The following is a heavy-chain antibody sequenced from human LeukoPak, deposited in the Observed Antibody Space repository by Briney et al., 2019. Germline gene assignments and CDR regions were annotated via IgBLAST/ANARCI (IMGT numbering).Heavy chain of an antibody. V-gene: IGHV4-34*01. J-gene: IGHJ5*02. CDR2: INHSGST. D-gene: IGHD3-22*01. Sequence: SETLSLTCAVYGGSFSNYYWSWIRQPPGKGLEWIGEINHSGSTNYNPSLKSRVTMSVDTSKNQFSLKLSSVTAADTAVYYCARQPLDSSGYSVWFDPWGQGTLVTVSS. CDR3: ARQPLDSSGYSVWFDP. CDR1: GGSFSNYY.